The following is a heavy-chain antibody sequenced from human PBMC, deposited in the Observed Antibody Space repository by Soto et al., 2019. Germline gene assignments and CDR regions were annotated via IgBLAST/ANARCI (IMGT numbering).Heavy chain of an antibody. Sequence: PSETLSLTCAVSSGSISSGDYSWNWIRQPPGKGLEWIGYIYYGGSTYYNPSLQSRVTMSVDRSRNQFSLKLNSVTAADTAVYFCARSGYCGGDNCYPPGYTDYWGQGALVTVSS. D-gene: IGHD2-15*01. V-gene: IGHV4-30-2*01. CDR1: SGSISSGDYS. CDR3: ARSGYCGGDNCYPPGYTDY. CDR2: IYYGGST. J-gene: IGHJ4*02.